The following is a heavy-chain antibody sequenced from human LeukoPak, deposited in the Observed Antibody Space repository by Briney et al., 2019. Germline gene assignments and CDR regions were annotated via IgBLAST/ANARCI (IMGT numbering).Heavy chain of an antibody. D-gene: IGHD6-19*01. J-gene: IGHJ3*01. V-gene: IGHV3-53*01. CDR2: IYSGGST. CDR3: ARGVRGWYDGAYDV. CDR1: GFTVSSNY. Sequence: GGSLRLSCAASGFTVSSNYMSWVRQDPGKGLEWVSVIYSGGSTYYADSVKGRFTISRDTSNNSLYLQMNSLTADDTAVYYCARGVRGWYDGAYDVWGQGTMVAVSS.